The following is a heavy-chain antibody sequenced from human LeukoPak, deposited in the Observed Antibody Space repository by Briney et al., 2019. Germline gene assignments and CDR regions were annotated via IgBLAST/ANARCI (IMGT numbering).Heavy chain of an antibody. CDR3: ARERAAYGSGYYYYMDV. CDR1: GGSISSSPYY. J-gene: IGHJ6*03. D-gene: IGHD3-10*01. V-gene: IGHV4-61*02. CDR2: IYTSGST. Sequence: SETLSLTCTVSGGSISSSPYYWGWIRQPAGKGLEWIGRIYTSGSTNYNPSLKSRVTMSVDTSKNQFSLKLSSVTAADTAVYYCARERAAYGSGYYYYMDVWGKGTTVTVSS.